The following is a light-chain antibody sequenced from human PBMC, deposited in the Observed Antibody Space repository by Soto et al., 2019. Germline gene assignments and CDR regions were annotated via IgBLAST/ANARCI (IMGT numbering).Light chain of an antibody. CDR3: CSYAGSYRYV. J-gene: IGLJ1*01. CDR1: SSDVGGYNY. V-gene: IGLV2-11*01. Sequence: QSALTQPASVSGSPGQSITISCTGTSSDVGGYNYVSWYQQHPGKAPKLMIYDVSNRPSGVPDRFSGSKSGNTASLTISGLQAEDEADYYCCSYAGSYRYVFGTGTKVTVL. CDR2: DVS.